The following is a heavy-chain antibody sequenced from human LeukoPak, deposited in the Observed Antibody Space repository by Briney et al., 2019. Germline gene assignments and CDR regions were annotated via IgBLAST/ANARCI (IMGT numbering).Heavy chain of an antibody. V-gene: IGHV3-11*04. CDR3: ARAGSSPTNDAFDI. CDR1: GFTFSDYY. D-gene: IGHD6-13*01. Sequence: GSPRLSCAASGFTFSDYYMSWIRQAPGKGLEWVSYISSSGSTIYYADSVKGRFTISRDNAKNSLYLQMNSLRAEDTAVYYCARAGSSPTNDAFDIWGQGTMVTVSS. CDR2: ISSSGSTI. J-gene: IGHJ3*02.